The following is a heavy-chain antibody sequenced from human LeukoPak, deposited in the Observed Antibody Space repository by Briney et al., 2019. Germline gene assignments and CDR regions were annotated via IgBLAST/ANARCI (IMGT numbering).Heavy chain of an antibody. CDR1: GFTFSRYE. CDR2: ISGSGDTI. J-gene: IGHJ6*02. Sequence: PGGSLRLSCAASGFTFSRYEMNWVRQAPGKGLEWISYISGSGDTIYYADSVKGRFTISRDNSKNTLYLQMSSLRAEDTAVYFCVRGYSFGPYGMDVWGQGTTVTVSS. D-gene: IGHD2-15*01. V-gene: IGHV3-48*03. CDR3: VRGYSFGPYGMDV.